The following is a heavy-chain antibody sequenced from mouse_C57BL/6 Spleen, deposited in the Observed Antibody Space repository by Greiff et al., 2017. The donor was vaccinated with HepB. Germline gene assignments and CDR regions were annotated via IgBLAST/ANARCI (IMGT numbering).Heavy chain of an antibody. CDR2: IHPNSGST. J-gene: IGHJ2*01. Sequence: VQLQQPGAELVKPGASVKLSCKASGYTFTSYWMHWVKQRPGQGLEWIGMIHPNSGSTNYNEKFTSKATLTVDKSSSTAYMQLSSLTSEDSAVYYCARYYYDYGYFDYWGQGTTLTVSS. CDR3: ARYYYDYGYFDY. CDR1: GYTFTSYW. D-gene: IGHD2-4*01. V-gene: IGHV1-64*01.